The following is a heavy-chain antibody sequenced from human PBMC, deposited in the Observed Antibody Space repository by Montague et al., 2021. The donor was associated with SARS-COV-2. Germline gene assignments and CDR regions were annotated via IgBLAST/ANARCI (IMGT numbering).Heavy chain of an antibody. CDR2: INHNGNT. V-gene: IGHV4-34*01. Sequence: SETRSLTCTVSGGSFTGYYWGWIRQSPGRGLEWIGEINHNGNTEYNPSLKSRVTISVDKSRIHFSLRLTSVTAADTAVYYCARRLYNYGSGTYRDWGQGTLVTVSS. CDR3: ARRLYNYGSGTYRD. CDR1: GGSFTGYY. J-gene: IGHJ4*02. D-gene: IGHD3-10*01.